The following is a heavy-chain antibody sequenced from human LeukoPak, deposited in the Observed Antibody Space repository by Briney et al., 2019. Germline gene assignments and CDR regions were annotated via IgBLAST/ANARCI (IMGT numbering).Heavy chain of an antibody. J-gene: IGHJ3*02. V-gene: IGHV3-53*01. Sequence: GGSLRLSCAASGFTVSSNYMSWVRQAPGKGLEWVSVIYSGGSTYYAASVKGRFTISRDNSKNTLYLQMNSLRAEDTAVYYCARAETYYYDSSGYPHAFDIWGQGTMVTVSS. CDR1: GFTVSSNY. D-gene: IGHD3-22*01. CDR2: IYSGGST. CDR3: ARAETYYYDSSGYPHAFDI.